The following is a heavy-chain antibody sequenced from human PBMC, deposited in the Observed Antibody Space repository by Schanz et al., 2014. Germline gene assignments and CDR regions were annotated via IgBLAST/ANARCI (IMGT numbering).Heavy chain of an antibody. V-gene: IGHV3-23*04. CDR1: GFTFSSYW. CDR3: AKAFRTTKYYGMDV. CDR2: ISSTGGST. J-gene: IGHJ6*02. D-gene: IGHD1-1*01. Sequence: EVQLVESGGGLVQPGGSLRLSCAASGFTFSSYWMHWVRQAPGKGLVWVSAISSTGGSTYYADSVKGRFTISRDNSKNTLSLLVNSLRGEDTATYYCAKAFRTTKYYGMDVWGQGTTVTVS.